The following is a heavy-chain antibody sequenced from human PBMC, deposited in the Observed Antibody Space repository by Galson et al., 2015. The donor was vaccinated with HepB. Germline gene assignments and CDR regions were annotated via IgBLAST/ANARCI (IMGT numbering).Heavy chain of an antibody. CDR1: GLTFSRFG. CDR3: AKAKEYSGTYGIDV. CDR2: MSHDGNDE. V-gene: IGHV3-30*18. D-gene: IGHD6-6*01. Sequence: SLRLSCAASGLTFSRFGMHWVRQAPGRGLEWVAFMSHDGNDEYYADSVKGRFTISRDNSNNTLYLQMNSVRGEDTAVYYCAKAKEYSGTYGIDVWGQGTTVSVSS. J-gene: IGHJ6*02.